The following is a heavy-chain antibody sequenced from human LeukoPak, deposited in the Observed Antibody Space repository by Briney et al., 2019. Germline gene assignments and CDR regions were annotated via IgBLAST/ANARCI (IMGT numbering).Heavy chain of an antibody. D-gene: IGHD3-22*01. CDR2: IYYSGST. Sequence: PSETLSLTCTVSGGSISSYYWSWIRQPPGKGLEWIGYIYYSGSTNYNPSLKSRVTISVDTSKNQFSLKLSSVTAADTAVYYCARDQYTYDSSGYANWFDPWGQGTLVTVSS. V-gene: IGHV4-59*01. CDR3: ARDQYTYDSSGYANWFDP. CDR1: GGSISSYY. J-gene: IGHJ5*02.